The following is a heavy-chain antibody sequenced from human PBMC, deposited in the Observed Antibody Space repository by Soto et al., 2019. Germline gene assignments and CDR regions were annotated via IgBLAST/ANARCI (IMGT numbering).Heavy chain of an antibody. Sequence: SVKVSCKASGGTFSSYTISWVRQAPGQGLEWMGRIIPILGIANYAQKFQGRVTITADKSTSTAYMELSSLRSEDTAVYYCARDPAHQRTLDGFGFDPWGQGTLVTVSS. V-gene: IGHV1-69*04. J-gene: IGHJ5*02. CDR2: IIPILGIA. CDR3: ARDPAHQRTLDGFGFDP. CDR1: GGTFSSYT. D-gene: IGHD3-10*01.